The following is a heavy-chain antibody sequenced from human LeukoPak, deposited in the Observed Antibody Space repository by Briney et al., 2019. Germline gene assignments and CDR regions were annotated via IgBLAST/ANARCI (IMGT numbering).Heavy chain of an antibody. CDR1: AFTFSSYS. CDR2: ISGSSSDI. CDR3: ARVRDGYNDAYDI. D-gene: IGHD5-24*01. Sequence: PGGSLRLSCAGSAFTFSSYSMNWVRQAPGKGLEWVSSISGSSSDIYYADSVKGRFTISRDNAKNSLYLQMKSLKSEDTAVYYCARVRDGYNDAYDIWGQGTMVTVSS. J-gene: IGHJ3*02. V-gene: IGHV3-21*04.